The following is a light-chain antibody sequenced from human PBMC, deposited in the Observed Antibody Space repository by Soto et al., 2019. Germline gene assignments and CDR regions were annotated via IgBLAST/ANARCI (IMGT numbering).Light chain of an antibody. CDR2: DAS. CDR1: QSVSSY. CDR3: QQRSNWPPN. J-gene: IGKJ3*01. Sequence: EIVLTQSPATLSLSPGERATLSCRASQSVSSYLAWHQQKPGQAPSLLISDASNRATGIPARFSGSGSGTDFTLTISSLDPEDFAVYYCQQRSNWPPNFGPGTKVDIK. V-gene: IGKV3-11*01.